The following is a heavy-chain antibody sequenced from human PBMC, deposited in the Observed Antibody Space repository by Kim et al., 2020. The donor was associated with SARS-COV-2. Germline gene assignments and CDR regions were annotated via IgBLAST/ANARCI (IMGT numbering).Heavy chain of an antibody. CDR2: IYGGGST. CDR3: ATSRGYNYYGIDV. J-gene: IGHJ6*02. V-gene: IGHV3-53*01. CDR1: GFTVSSNY. D-gene: IGHD3-10*01. Sequence: GGSLRLSCAASGFTVSSNYMTWVRQAPGKGLDWVSIIYGGGSTYYADSVKGRFTIPRDNSKNTLYLQMNSLRVDETAVYYCATSRGYNYYGIDVWGQGTTVTVSS.